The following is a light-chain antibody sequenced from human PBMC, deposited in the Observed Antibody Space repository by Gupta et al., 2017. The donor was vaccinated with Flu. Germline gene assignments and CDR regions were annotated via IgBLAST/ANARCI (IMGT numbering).Light chain of an antibody. V-gene: IGKV3-15*01. CDR2: GAS. CDR1: QSVGTN. CDR3: QQYKHWLNIT. J-gene: IGKJ4*01. Sequence: EAVLMQSPDSLYVSPGGRDTLSCRASQSVGTNLACYKKKPGQAPRLLIFGASTRDTGVPARFSGSGSGKEXPLIISXLQCDDCAVYYCQQYKHWLNITFGXGTKVEI.